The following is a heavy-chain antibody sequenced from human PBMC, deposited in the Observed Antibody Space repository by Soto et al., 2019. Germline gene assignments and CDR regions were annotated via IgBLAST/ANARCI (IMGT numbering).Heavy chain of an antibody. CDR1: GFTFSSYS. J-gene: IGHJ6*03. V-gene: IGHV3-21*01. CDR3: ARTIVVVPAAILQDYYYYMDV. CDR2: ISSSSSYI. D-gene: IGHD2-2*01. Sequence: GGSLRLSCAASGFTFSSYSMNWVRQAPGKGLEWVSSISSSSSYIYYADSVKGRFTISRDNPKNSLYLQMNSLRAEDTAVYYCARTIVVVPAAILQDYYYYMDVWGKGTTVTVSS.